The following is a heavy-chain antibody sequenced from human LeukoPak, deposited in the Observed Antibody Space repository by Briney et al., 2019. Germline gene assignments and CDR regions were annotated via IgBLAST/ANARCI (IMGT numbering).Heavy chain of an antibody. CDR3: ARDNYGGNSGFDY. D-gene: IGHD4-23*01. V-gene: IGHV3-33*08. Sequence: GGSLRLSCAASGFTFSNAWMSWVRQAPGKGLEWVAVIWYDGSNKYYADSVRGRFTISRDNSKNTLYLQMNSLRAEDTAVYYCARDNYGGNSGFDYWGQGTLVTVSS. J-gene: IGHJ4*02. CDR1: GFTFSNAW. CDR2: IWYDGSNK.